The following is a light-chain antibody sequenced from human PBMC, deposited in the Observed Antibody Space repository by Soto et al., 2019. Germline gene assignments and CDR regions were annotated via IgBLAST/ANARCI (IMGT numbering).Light chain of an antibody. V-gene: IGKV1-12*01. J-gene: IGKJ5*01. Sequence: DIQMTQSPSSVSASVGDRVTITCRASQGISSWLAWYQQKPGRAPKLLIYAASSLQSGVPLRFSGSGSGTEFILSISSLQPEDVATYYCLQLDSFPLTFGQGTRLEIK. CDR1: QGISSW. CDR2: AAS. CDR3: LQLDSFPLT.